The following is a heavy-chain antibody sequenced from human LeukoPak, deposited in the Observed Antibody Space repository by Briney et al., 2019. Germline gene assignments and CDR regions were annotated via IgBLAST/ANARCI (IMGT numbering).Heavy chain of an antibody. CDR3: AKDLGQEYSGYGFDY. V-gene: IGHV3-23*01. D-gene: IGHD5-12*01. CDR1: GFIFSSYA. Sequence: GGSLRLSCAASGFIFSSYAMNWVRQAPEKGLEWVSTISGSGGYTYYADSVKGRFTISRDNSKNPMYLQMNSLRAEDTAIYYCAKDLGQEYSGYGFDYWGQGTLVTVSS. CDR2: ISGSGGYT. J-gene: IGHJ4*02.